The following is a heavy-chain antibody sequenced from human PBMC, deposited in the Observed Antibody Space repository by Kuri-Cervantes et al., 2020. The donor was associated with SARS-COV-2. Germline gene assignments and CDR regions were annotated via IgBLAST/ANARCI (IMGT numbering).Heavy chain of an antibody. Sequence: GSLRLSCAVYGGSFSGYYWSWIRQPPGKGLEWIGEINHSGSTNYNPSLESRVTISVDTSKNQFSLKLSSVTAADTAVYYCARGRDYYDSSGYPDSEYFQHWGQGTLVTVSS. CDR3: ARGRDYYDSSGYPDSEYFQH. CDR2: INHSGST. CDR1: GGSFSGYY. V-gene: IGHV4-34*01. D-gene: IGHD3-22*01. J-gene: IGHJ1*01.